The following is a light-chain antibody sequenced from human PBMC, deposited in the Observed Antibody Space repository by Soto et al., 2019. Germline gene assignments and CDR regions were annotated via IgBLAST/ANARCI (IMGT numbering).Light chain of an antibody. Sequence: LVLTQSPGTLSLSPGERATLSCRASQYTSPVYFARYQQKPGQAPRLLIYDASKRATGIPARFSGSGFGTDYTLTISSLQSEDFAVYYCQQNNNWPLTFGGGTKVDI. CDR3: QQNNNWPLT. J-gene: IGKJ4*01. V-gene: IGKV3D-7*01. CDR2: DAS. CDR1: QYTSPVY.